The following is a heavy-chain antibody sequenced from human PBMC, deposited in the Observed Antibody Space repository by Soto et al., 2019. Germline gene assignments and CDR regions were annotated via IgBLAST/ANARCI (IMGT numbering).Heavy chain of an antibody. V-gene: IGHV1-69*01. CDR2: IIPIFGTA. Sequence: QVQLVQSGAEVKKPGSSVKVSCKASGGTFSSYAISWVRQAPGQGLEWMGGIIPIFGTANYAQKFQGRVTITADESTGTGYMELSSLRSEDTAVYYCARYCSGGSCYYYYYGMDVWGQGTTVTVSS. CDR1: GGTFSSYA. D-gene: IGHD2-15*01. J-gene: IGHJ6*02. CDR3: ARYCSGGSCYYYYYGMDV.